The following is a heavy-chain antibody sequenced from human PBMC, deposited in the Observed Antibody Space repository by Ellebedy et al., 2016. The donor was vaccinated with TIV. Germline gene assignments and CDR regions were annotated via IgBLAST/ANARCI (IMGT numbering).Heavy chain of an antibody. Sequence: GESLKISCAASGFTFSSYSMNSVRQAPGKGLEWVSSISSSSSYIYYADSVKGRFTISRDNAKNTQYLQMNSLRAEDTAVYYCEKGGWELSPFDYWGQGTLVTVSS. CDR2: ISSSSSYI. CDR1: GFTFSSYS. J-gene: IGHJ4*02. CDR3: EKGGWELSPFDY. V-gene: IGHV3-21*04. D-gene: IGHD1-26*01.